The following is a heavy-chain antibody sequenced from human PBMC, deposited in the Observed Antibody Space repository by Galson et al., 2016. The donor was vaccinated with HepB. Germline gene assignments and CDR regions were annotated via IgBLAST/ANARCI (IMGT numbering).Heavy chain of an antibody. Sequence: SETLSLTCSFSAGSFSGYYWSWLRQSPGKGLEWIGEINHSGIIDYNPSLKSRVTIPVDTSKNHFSLRLSSVTAADTAVYFCARSGYGYGAYFQHWGQGTVVTVSS. V-gene: IGHV4-34*01. J-gene: IGHJ1*01. CDR2: INHSGII. CDR3: ARSGYGYGAYFQH. D-gene: IGHD5-18*01. CDR1: AGSFSGYY.